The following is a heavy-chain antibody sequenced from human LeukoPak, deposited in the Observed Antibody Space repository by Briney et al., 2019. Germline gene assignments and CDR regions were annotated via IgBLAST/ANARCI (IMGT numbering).Heavy chain of an antibody. D-gene: IGHD5-18*01. J-gene: IGHJ4*02. V-gene: IGHV4-59*01. CDR1: GDSISGYY. Sequence: SETLSLTCTVSGDSISGYYWSWIRQPPGKGLEWIGYIYYSGSTNYNPSLKSRVTISVDTSKNQFSLKLSSVTAADTAVYYCARGEDTAMVTIDYWGQGTLDTVSS. CDR3: ARGEDTAMVTIDY. CDR2: IYYSGST.